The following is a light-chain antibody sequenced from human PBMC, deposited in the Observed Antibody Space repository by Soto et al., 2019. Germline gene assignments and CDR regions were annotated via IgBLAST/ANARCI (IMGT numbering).Light chain of an antibody. CDR2: TTS. CDR1: ESVTSSC. J-gene: IGKJ3*01. V-gene: IGKV3-20*01. Sequence: EIVLTQSPDTLSLSPGERATLSCTASESVTSSCLSWYQRKPGQAPRRLIHTTSTRDTDIPDRFSGRGSGTGFTLTISRLEPDDFAVYHCQLCGGSHLFSFGPGTRVDI. CDR3: QLCGGSHLFS.